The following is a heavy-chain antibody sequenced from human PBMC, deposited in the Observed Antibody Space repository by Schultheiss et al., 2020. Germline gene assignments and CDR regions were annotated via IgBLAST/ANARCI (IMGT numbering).Heavy chain of an antibody. J-gene: IGHJ4*02. Sequence: ASVKVSCKASGYTFTSYYMHWVRQAPGQGLEWMGIINPSGGSTSYAQKFQGRVTITADKSTSTAYMELSSLRSDDTAVYYCARGRDYYDSSWIFDYWGQGTLVTVSS. CDR2: INPSGGST. CDR3: ARGRDYYDSSWIFDY. D-gene: IGHD3-22*01. V-gene: IGHV1-46*01. CDR1: GYTFTSYY.